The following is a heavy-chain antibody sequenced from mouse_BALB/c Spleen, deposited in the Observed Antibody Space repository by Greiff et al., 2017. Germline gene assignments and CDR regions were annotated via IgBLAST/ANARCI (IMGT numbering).Heavy chain of an antibody. Sequence: EVQLQQSGAELVKPGASVKLSCTASGFNIKDTYMHWVKQRPEQCLEWIGRIDPANGNTKYDPKFQGKDTITADTSSNTAYLQLSSLTSEDTAVYYCARWTVVVEDYGGQGTSVTVSS. CDR3: ARWTVVVEDY. CDR1: GFNIKDTY. J-gene: IGHJ4*01. D-gene: IGHD1-1*01. CDR2: IDPANGNT. V-gene: IGHV14-3*02.